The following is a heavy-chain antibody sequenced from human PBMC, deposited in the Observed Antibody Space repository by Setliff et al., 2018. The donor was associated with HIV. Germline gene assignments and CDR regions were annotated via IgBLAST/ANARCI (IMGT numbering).Heavy chain of an antibody. CDR1: GGTFSSYA. D-gene: IGHD2-15*01. Sequence: ASVKVSCKPSGGTFSSYAITWVRQAPGQGLEWMGCINLNTGNTNYAQKFQGRVIVTRDTSINTAYVGLRSLRLDDTAVYFCARDRFCSRGSCYEPNWFDPWGQGTLVTVSS. J-gene: IGHJ5*02. V-gene: IGHV1-2*02. CDR2: INLNTGNT. CDR3: ARDRFCSRGSCYEPNWFDP.